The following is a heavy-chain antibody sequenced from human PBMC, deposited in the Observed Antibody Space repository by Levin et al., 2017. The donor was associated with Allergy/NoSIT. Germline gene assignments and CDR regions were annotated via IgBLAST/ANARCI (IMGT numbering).Heavy chain of an antibody. CDR2: IDDGGST. J-gene: IGHJ4*02. CDR1: GGSIIRYY. Sequence: SETLSLTCTVSGGSIIRYYWSWIRQSPGKGLEWIGNIDDGGSTSYNPSLKSRVTISADTSKNQFFLHLTSVTAADTAEYYCATEDLNNSFFDSWGQGTLVTVSS. CDR3: ATEDLNNSFFDS. V-gene: IGHV4-59*01. D-gene: IGHD1/OR15-1a*01.